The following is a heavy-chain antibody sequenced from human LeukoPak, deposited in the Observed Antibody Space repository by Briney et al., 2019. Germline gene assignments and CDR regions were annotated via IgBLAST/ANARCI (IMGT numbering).Heavy chain of an antibody. D-gene: IGHD2-15*01. J-gene: IGHJ6*03. Sequence: SGTLSLTCAVSGGSISSSNWWSWVRQSPGKGLESIGEIYHSGSTNYNPSLKSRVTISVDTSKNQFSLKLSSVTAADTAVYYCASFYCSGGSCYQYYYYNYMDVWGKGTTVTISS. V-gene: IGHV4-4*02. CDR3: ASFYCSGGSCYQYYYYNYMDV. CDR1: GGSISSSNW. CDR2: IYHSGST.